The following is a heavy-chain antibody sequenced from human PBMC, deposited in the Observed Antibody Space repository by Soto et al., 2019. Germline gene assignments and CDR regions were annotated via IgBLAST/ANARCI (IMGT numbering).Heavy chain of an antibody. V-gene: IGHV3-74*01. CDR3: ASSLLTPFDY. Sequence: EVQLVESGGGLVQPGGSLRLSCAASGFTSSSYWMHWVRQAPGKGLVWVSRINSDGSSTFYADSVKGRFTISRDNAKNTLYLQMNSLRAEDTAVSYCASSLLTPFDYWGQGTLVTVSS. CDR1: GFTSSSYW. D-gene: IGHD7-27*01. J-gene: IGHJ4*02. CDR2: INSDGSST.